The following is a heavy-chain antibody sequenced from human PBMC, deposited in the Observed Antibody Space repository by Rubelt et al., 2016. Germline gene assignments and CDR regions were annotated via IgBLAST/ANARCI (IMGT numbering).Heavy chain of an antibody. V-gene: IGHV4-39*01. CDR2: VSYSGSA. CDR3: ARLIIATHPDY. J-gene: IGHJ4*02. CDR1: GGSISSSNSY. D-gene: IGHD2-15*01. Sequence: QVQLQMSGPGLVKPSETLSLTCTVSGGSISSSNSYWGWIRQSPGKGLEWIGTVSYSGSAYYNPSLKIRVTLSVYTSKNQFSLKLRSVTAADTAVYYCARLIIATHPDYWGQGTLVTVSS.